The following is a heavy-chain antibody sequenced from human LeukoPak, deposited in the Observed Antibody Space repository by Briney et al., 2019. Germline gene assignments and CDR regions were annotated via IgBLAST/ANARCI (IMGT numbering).Heavy chain of an antibody. D-gene: IGHD2-21*02. CDR1: GGSISSYY. J-gene: IGHJ4*02. CDR3: AREYCGGDCYSGVFDY. V-gene: IGHV4-59*01. Sequence: PSETLSLTCTVSGGSISSYYWSWIRQPPGTGLEWIGYIYYSGSTNYNPSLKSRVTISVDTSKNQFSLKLSSVTAADTAVYYCAREYCGGDCYSGVFDYWGQGTLVTVSS. CDR2: IYYSGST.